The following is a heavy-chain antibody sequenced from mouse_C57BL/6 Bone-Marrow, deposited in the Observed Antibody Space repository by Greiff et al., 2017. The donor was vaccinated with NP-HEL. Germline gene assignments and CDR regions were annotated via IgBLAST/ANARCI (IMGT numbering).Heavy chain of an antibody. Sequence: QVQLKESGAELVRPGASVKLSCKASGYTFTDYYINWVKQRPGQGLEWIARIYPGSGNTYYNEKFKGKATLTAEKSSSTAYMQLSSLTSEDSAVYFCALYYGYDVPAYWGQGTLVTVSA. CDR3: ALYYGYDVPAY. D-gene: IGHD2-2*01. CDR2: IYPGSGNT. V-gene: IGHV1-76*01. CDR1: GYTFTDYY. J-gene: IGHJ3*01.